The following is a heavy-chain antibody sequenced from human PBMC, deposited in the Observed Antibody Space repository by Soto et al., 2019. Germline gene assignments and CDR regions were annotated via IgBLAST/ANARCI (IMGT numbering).Heavy chain of an antibody. CDR3: AKCGVIDYYYYYMDV. CDR2: ISGSGGST. J-gene: IGHJ6*03. CDR1: GFTFSSYA. D-gene: IGHD3-22*01. Sequence: GGSLRLSCAASGFTFSSYAMSWVRQAPGKGLEWVSAISGSGGSTYYADSVKGRFTISRDNSKNTLYLQMNSLRAEDTAVYYCAKCGVIDYYYYYMDVWGKGTTVTVSS. V-gene: IGHV3-23*01.